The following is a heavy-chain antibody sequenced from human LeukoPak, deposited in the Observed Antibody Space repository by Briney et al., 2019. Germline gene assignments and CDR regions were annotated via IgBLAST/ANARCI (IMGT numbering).Heavy chain of an antibody. CDR3: AKVVLNYGSGSYYYFDY. V-gene: IGHV3-23*01. CDR1: GFTFSSYA. J-gene: IGHJ4*02. D-gene: IGHD3-10*01. CDR2: ISGSGGST. Sequence: PGGSLRLSCAASGFTFSSYAMSWVRQAPGKGLEWVSAISGSGGSTYYADSVKGRFTISRDNSKNTLYLQMNSLRAEDTAVYYCAKVVLNYGSGSYYYFDYWGQGTPVTVSS.